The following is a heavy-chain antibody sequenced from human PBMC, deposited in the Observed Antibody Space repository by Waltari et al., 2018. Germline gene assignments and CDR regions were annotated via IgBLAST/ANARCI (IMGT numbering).Heavy chain of an antibody. CDR3: AKAQGSLKYCSGGSCYSLADAFDI. Sequence: EVQLLESGGGLVQPGGSLRLSCAASGFTFSSYAMSWVRQAPGKGLEWVSAISGSGGSTYYADSVKGRFTISGDKSKNTLYLKRNSLRAEDTAVYYCAKAQGSLKYCSGGSCYSLADAFDIWGQGTMVTVSS. CDR2: ISGSGGST. CDR1: GFTFSSYA. D-gene: IGHD2-15*01. J-gene: IGHJ3*02. V-gene: IGHV3-23*01.